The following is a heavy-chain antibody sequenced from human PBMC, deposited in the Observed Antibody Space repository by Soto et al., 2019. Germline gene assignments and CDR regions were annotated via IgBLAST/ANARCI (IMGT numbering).Heavy chain of an antibody. J-gene: IGHJ6*02. CDR3: ARGTWYSSVYQPTRSYYYYGMDV. D-gene: IGHD6-19*01. CDR2: IIPIFGTA. CDR1: GGTFSSYA. Sequence: QVQLVQSGAEVKKPGSSVKVSCKASGGTFSSYAISWVRQAPGQGLEWMGGIIPIFGTANYAQKFQGRVTITADKSTSTAYMELSSLRSEDTAVYYCARGTWYSSVYQPTRSYYYYGMDVWGQGTTVTVSS. V-gene: IGHV1-69*06.